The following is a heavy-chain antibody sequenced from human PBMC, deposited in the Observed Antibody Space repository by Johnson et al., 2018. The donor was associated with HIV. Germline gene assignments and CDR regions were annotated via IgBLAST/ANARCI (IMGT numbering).Heavy chain of an antibody. CDR1: GFIFSDFG. V-gene: IGHV3-30*18. CDR3: AKVFSDNWNLASSLDDAFNI. J-gene: IGHJ3*02. D-gene: IGHD1-1*01. CDR2: ISHDASNK. Sequence: QVQLVESGGTVVQPGRSLRLSCAASGFIFSDFGMHWVRQAPGKGLEWVAVISHDASNKFYADSVKGRFAVSRDDSKNTLYLQMSSLRVEDKAVYYCAKVFSDNWNLASSLDDAFNIWGQWTMVTVSS.